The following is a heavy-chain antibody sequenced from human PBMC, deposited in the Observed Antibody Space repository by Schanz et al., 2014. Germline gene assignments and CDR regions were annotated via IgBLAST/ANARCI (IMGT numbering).Heavy chain of an antibody. CDR3: ARDRGYCSGGSCLTFDY. V-gene: IGHV3-30-3*01. D-gene: IGHD2-15*01. CDR2: ISYDGSNK. J-gene: IGHJ4*02. Sequence: ADLVESGGGLIQRGESLRLSCAASGFTLSSYAMHWVRQAPGKGLEWVAVISYDGSNKYYEDSVKGRFTISRDNSKNTLYLQMNTLRAEDTAVYYCARDRGYCSGGSCLTFDYWGQGTLVTVSS. CDR1: GFTLSSYA.